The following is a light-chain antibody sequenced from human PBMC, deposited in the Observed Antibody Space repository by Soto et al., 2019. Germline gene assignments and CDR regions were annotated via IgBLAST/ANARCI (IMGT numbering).Light chain of an antibody. V-gene: IGLV1-47*02. CDR2: SYN. CDR3: ATWDDSLSGWV. Sequence: QSVLTQPPSASGTPGQRVTISCSGSSSNVGSNFVNWYQHLPGTTPKLLIFSYNQRPSGVPDRFSGSKSGTSASLAISGLRSEDEADYYCATWDDSLSGWVFGGGTKVTVL. CDR1: SSNVGSNF. J-gene: IGLJ3*02.